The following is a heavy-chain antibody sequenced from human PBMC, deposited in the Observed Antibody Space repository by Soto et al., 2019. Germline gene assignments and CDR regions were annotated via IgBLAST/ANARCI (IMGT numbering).Heavy chain of an antibody. CDR3: ARRGRGRDFDP. Sequence: QLQLQESGPGLVKPSETLSLTCTVSGGSISSSSYYWGWIRQPPGKGLEWIGSIYYSGSTYYNPSLKSRVTISVDTSKNQFSLQLSSVTAADTAVYYCARRGRGRDFDPWGQGTLVTVSS. CDR2: IYYSGST. CDR1: GGSISSSSYY. D-gene: IGHD1-26*01. J-gene: IGHJ5*02. V-gene: IGHV4-39*01.